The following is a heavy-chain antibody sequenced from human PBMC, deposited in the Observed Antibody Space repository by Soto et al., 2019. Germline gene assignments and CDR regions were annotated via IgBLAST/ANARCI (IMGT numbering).Heavy chain of an antibody. D-gene: IGHD1-26*01. CDR3: ARDRGIVGATDFDY. CDR2: INVGNGDT. V-gene: IGHV1-3*01. CDR1: GYTFTNYA. J-gene: IGHJ4*01. Sequence: QVQLVQSGAEVKKPGASVKVSCKASGYTFTNYAIHWVRQAPGQRLEWMGWINVGNGDTKYSRKFQGRVTITRDTSATTADMELSSLRSQDTAVYYWARDRGIVGATDFDYWGRGTLVTVAS.